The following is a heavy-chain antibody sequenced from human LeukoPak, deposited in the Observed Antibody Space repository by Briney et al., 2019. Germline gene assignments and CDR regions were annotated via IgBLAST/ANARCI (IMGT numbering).Heavy chain of an antibody. CDR1: GFTFSSYG. V-gene: IGHV3-30*02. CDR2: IRYDGSNK. D-gene: IGHD1-26*01. J-gene: IGHJ6*02. CDR3: AEGGNYYYYYGMDV. Sequence: GGSLRLSCAASGFTFSSYGMHWVRQAPGKGLEWVAFIRYDGSNKYYADSVKGRFTISRDNSKNTLYLQMNSLRAEDTAVYYCAEGGNYYYYYGMDVWGQGTTVTVSS.